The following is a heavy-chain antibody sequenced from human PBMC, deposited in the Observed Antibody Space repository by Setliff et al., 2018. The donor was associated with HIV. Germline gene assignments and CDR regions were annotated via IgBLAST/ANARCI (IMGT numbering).Heavy chain of an antibody. J-gene: IGHJ5*02. CDR1: GFTFSSYG. D-gene: IGHD1-26*01. CDR2: IRHNGRNQ. CDR3: ARSQWEVPILSWFDP. V-gene: IGHV3-30*02. Sequence: LRLSCAASGFTFSSYGMHWVRQGPGKGLEWVAFIRHNGRNQYYAESVKGRFTVSRDNSKNTLFLQMDSLNHEDTALYFCARSQWEVPILSWFDPWGQGTSVTVPQ.